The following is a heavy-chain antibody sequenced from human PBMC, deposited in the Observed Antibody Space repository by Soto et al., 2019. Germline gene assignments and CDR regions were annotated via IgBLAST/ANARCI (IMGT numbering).Heavy chain of an antibody. J-gene: IGHJ3*02. Sequence: EVQLVESGGGLVQPGGSLTLSCAASEFAFSSYWMTWVRQAPGKGLEWVANIRKDGSQRSYLDSVRGRFTISRDNSKNSRYLQMNSLRAEDTALYFCARDVSPGSSGLYFDAFDMWGQGTMVTVSS. CDR3: ARDVSPGSSGLYFDAFDM. D-gene: IGHD6-25*01. CDR1: EFAFSSYW. CDR2: IRKDGSQR. V-gene: IGHV3-7*05.